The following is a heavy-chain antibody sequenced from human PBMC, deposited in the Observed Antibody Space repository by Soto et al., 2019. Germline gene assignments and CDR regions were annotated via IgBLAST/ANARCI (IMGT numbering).Heavy chain of an antibody. CDR1: GFTFSSYW. D-gene: IGHD4-17*01. J-gene: IGHJ5*02. CDR2: INSDGSST. V-gene: IGHV3-74*01. Sequence: GGSLRLSRAASGFTFSSYWMHWVRQAPGKGLVWVSRINSDGSSTSYADSVKGRFTISRDNAKNTLYLQMNSLRAEDTAVYYCARRRIPTVENWFDPWGQGTLVTVSS. CDR3: ARRRIPTVENWFDP.